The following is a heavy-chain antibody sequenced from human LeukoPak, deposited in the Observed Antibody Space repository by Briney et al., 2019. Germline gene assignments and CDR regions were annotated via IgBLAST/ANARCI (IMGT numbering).Heavy chain of an antibody. CDR3: ARNGRIMNRGVIVHTFDY. Sequence: SETLSLTCIVSGGSISRGSYYWNWIRQPAGKGLEWMGRVYNSGSTYYNPSLKSRVTISMDTSENQFSLKLSSVTAADTAVYFCARNGRIMNRGVIVHTFDYWGQGTLVTVSS. J-gene: IGHJ4*02. D-gene: IGHD3-10*01. V-gene: IGHV4-61*02. CDR2: VYNSGST. CDR1: GGSISRGSYY.